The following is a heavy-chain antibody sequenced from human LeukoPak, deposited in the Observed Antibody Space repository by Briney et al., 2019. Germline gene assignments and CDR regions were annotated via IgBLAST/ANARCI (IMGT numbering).Heavy chain of an antibody. CDR1: GGSISSYY. V-gene: IGHV4-4*07. D-gene: IGHD2-2*02. CDR2: IYTSGST. J-gene: IGHJ4*02. CDR3: ARARCSGTSCYRED. Sequence: SETLSLTCTVSGGSISSYYWSWIRQPAGKGLEWIGRIYTSGSTNYNPSLKSRVTISVDTSKNQFSLKLSSVTAADTAVYYCARARCSGTSCYREDWGQGTLVTVSS.